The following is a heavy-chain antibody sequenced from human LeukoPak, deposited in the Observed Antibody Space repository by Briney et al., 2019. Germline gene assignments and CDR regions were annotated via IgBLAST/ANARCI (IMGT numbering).Heavy chain of an antibody. CDR1: GYSFTSYW. V-gene: IGHV5-51*01. J-gene: IGHJ3*02. CDR2: IYPGDSDT. CDR3: PRRYYDILTGPGAFDI. D-gene: IGHD3-9*01. Sequence: GESLKISCKGSGYSFTSYWIGWVRQMPGKGLEWMGIIYPGDSDTRYSPSFQGQVTISADKSISTAYLQWSSLKASDTAMYYWPRRYYDILTGPGAFDIWGQGTMVTVSS.